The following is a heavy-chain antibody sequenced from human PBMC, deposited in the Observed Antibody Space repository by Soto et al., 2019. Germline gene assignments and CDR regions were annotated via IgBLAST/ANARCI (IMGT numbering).Heavy chain of an antibody. V-gene: IGHV3-23*01. CDR1: GFTFSTFA. J-gene: IGHJ5*01. CDR2: ISDSGGNT. Sequence: GGSLSLSCASSGFTFSTFAMSWVRQAPGKGLDWISTISDSGGNTYYADSVRGRFTVSRDNSKNTLFLQMNSLRADDTARYYCANRVYDSGGYYCDSWGQGTPVTVSS. CDR3: ANRVYDSGGYYCDS. D-gene: IGHD3-22*01.